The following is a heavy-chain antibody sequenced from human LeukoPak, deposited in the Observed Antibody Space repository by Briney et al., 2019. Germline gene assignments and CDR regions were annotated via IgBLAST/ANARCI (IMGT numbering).Heavy chain of an antibody. J-gene: IGHJ6*02. CDR2: ISAYNGNT. CDR3: ARIQRKRGYSYGPHYYYYYGMDV. D-gene: IGHD5-18*01. Sequence: ASVKVSCKASGYTLTSYGINWMRQAPGQGLEWMGWISAYNGNTNYAQKLQGRVTMTTDTSTSTAYMELRSLRSDDTAVYYCARIQRKRGYSYGPHYYYYYGMDVWGQGTTVTVSS. CDR1: GYTLTSYG. V-gene: IGHV1-18*01.